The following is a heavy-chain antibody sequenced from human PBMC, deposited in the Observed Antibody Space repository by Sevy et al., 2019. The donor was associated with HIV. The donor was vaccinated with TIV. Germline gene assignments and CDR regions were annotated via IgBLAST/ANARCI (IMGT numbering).Heavy chain of an antibody. Sequence: ASVKVSCKASGYTFTSYAMHWVRQAPGQRLEWMGWINAGNGNTKYSQKFQGRVTITRDTSGSTAYMELSSLRSEDTAVYYCARAEYCSSTSCYEIYYYGMDVWGQGTTVTVSS. D-gene: IGHD2-2*01. CDR1: GYTFTSYA. V-gene: IGHV1-3*01. CDR2: INAGNGNT. CDR3: ARAEYCSSTSCYEIYYYGMDV. J-gene: IGHJ6*02.